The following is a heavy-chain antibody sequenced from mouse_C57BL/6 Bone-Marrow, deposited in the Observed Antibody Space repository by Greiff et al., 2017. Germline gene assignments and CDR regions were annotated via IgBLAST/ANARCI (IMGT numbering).Heavy chain of an antibody. CDR2: IYPGDGDT. CDR3: ARLRRSAMDY. V-gene: IGHV1-82*01. D-gene: IGHD2-12*01. Sequence: VQLQQSGPELVKPGASVKISCKASGYAFSSSWMNWVKQRPGQGLEWIGRIYPGDGDTNYNGKFKGKATLTADKSSSTAYMQLSSLTSEDSAVYFCARLRRSAMDYWGQGTSVTVSS. J-gene: IGHJ4*01. CDR1: GYAFSSSW.